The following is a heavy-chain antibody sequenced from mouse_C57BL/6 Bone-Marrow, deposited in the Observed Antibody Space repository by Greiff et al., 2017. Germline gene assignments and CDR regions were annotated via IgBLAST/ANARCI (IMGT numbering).Heavy chain of an antibody. D-gene: IGHD2-3*01. CDR3: ARSGYDGYYQYAMDY. CDR1: GYTFTDYY. J-gene: IGHJ4*01. CDR2: INPNNGGT. Sequence: EVQLQQSGPELVKPGASVKISCKASGYTFTDYYMNWVKQSHGKSLEWIGDINPNNGGTSYNQKFKGKATLTVDKSSSTAYMELRSLTSEDSAVYYCARSGYDGYYQYAMDYWGQGTSVTVAS. V-gene: IGHV1-26*01.